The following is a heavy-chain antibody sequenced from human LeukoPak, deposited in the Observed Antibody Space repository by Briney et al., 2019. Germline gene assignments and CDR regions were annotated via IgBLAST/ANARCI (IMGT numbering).Heavy chain of an antibody. D-gene: IGHD1-26*01. CDR3: AKRGAEVGATVAPGDY. J-gene: IGHJ4*02. V-gene: IGHV3-23*01. CDR2: ISGSGSA. Sequence: GGSLRLSCAASGFTLSSYAMNWVRQAPGKGLEWVSGISGSGSAYYADSVKGRFTISRDNSKNTLYPQMNSLRAEDTAVYYCAKRGAEVGATVAPGDYWGQGTLLTVSS. CDR1: GFTLSSYA.